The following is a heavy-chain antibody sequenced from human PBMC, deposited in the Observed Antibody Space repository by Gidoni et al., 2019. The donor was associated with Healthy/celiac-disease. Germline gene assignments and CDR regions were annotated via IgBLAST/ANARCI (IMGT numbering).Heavy chain of an antibody. J-gene: IGHJ4*02. Sequence: QVQLQESGPGLVKPSETLSITCTVTGGSISSYYWCWIRQPPGKGLEWIGYIYYGGSPNYNPSLKSRVTISVDTSKNQFSLKLSSVTAADTAVYYCARGFAGYSSVSNWGQGTLVTVSS. CDR3: ARGFAGYSSVSN. CDR2: IYYGGSP. CDR1: GGSISSYY. V-gene: IGHV4-59*01. D-gene: IGHD6-19*01.